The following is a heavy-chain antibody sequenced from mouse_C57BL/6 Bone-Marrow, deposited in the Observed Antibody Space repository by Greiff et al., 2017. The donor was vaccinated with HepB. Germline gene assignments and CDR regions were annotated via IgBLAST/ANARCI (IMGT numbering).Heavy chain of an antibody. CDR1: GFTFSSYA. CDR2: ISDGGSYT. Sequence: EVMLVESGGGLVKPGGSLKLSCAASGFTFSSYAMSWVRQTPEKRLEWVATISDGGSYTYYPDNVKGRFTISRDNAKNNLYLQMSHLKSEDTAMYYCARDRSSNFAYWGQGTLVTVSA. D-gene: IGHD1-1*01. CDR3: ARDRSSNFAY. V-gene: IGHV5-4*01. J-gene: IGHJ3*01.